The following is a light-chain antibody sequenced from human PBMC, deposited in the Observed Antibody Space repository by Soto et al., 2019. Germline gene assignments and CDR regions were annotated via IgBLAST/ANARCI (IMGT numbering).Light chain of an antibody. CDR2: GAS. J-gene: IGKJ1*01. V-gene: IGKV3-20*01. Sequence: EVVLTQSPSILSLSPGERATLSCRASQSVSSSYLAWYQQKPGQAPRLLIYGASSRATGIPDRFSGTGSGTDFTLTISRLEPEDFAVYYCQQYNSSPKTFGQGTKVDI. CDR3: QQYNSSPKT. CDR1: QSVSSSY.